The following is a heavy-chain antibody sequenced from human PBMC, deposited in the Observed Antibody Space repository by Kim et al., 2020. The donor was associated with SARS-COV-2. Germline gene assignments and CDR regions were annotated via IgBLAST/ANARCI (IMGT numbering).Heavy chain of an antibody. J-gene: IGHJ1*01. CDR1: GFTFSNYA. CDR2: ISGSGGNT. Sequence: GGSLRLSCAASGFTFSNYAMSWVRQAPGKGLEWVTAISGSGGNTYYADSVKGRFTISRDNSKNTLYLQMNSLRAEDTAVYYCAKLIGGGGELPESPWGQGTLVTVSS. D-gene: IGHD1-26*01. V-gene: IGHV3-23*01. CDR3: AKLIGGGGELPESP.